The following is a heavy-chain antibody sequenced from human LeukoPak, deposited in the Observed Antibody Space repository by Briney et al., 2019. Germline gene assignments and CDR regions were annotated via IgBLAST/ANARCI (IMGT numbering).Heavy chain of an antibody. CDR3: ARVVATINSFDY. V-gene: IGHV3-23*01. D-gene: IGHD5-12*01. J-gene: IGHJ4*02. CDR2: ISGGGDNT. CDR1: GFTFSTFG. Sequence: PGGSLRLSCVASGFTFSTFGMTWVRQTPGNGLEWVSSISGGGDNTYYADSVKGRSTISRDNSKNTLYLQMNSLRAEDTAVYYCARVVATINSFDYWGQGTLVTVSS.